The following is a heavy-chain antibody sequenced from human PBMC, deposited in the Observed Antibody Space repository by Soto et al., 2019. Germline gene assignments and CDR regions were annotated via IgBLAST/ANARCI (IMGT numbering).Heavy chain of an antibody. J-gene: IGHJ6*02. CDR3: AKGILSATIGPYAMDV. CDR1: GFAFSSYA. D-gene: IGHD3-16*01. Sequence: GGSLRLSCEASGFAFSSYAMHWVRQAPGKGLEWVGFISYDGNYIYYADSVKGRFTISRDNSKNTLYVQVNSLRPEDTAVYYCAKGILSATIGPYAMDVWGQGTTVTVSS. CDR2: ISYDGNYI. V-gene: IGHV3-30*02.